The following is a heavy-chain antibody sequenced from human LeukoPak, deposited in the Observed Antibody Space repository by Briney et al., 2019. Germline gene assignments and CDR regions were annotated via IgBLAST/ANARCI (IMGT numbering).Heavy chain of an antibody. D-gene: IGHD5-12*01. J-gene: IGHJ4*02. V-gene: IGHV1-69*13. CDR3: ARDRGYSGYDLEGGFDY. CDR1: GGTFSSYA. CDR2: FIPIFGTA. Sequence: ASVKVSCKASGGTFSSYAISWVRQAPGQGLEWMGGFIPIFGTANYAQKFQGRVTITADESTSTAYMELSSLRSEDTAVYYCARDRGYSGYDLEGGFDYWGQGTLVTVSS.